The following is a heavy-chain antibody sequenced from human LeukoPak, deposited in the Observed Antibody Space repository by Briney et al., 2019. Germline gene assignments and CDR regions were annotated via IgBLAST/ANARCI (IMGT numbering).Heavy chain of an antibody. D-gene: IGHD2-2*02. CDR1: GGSIRSSYYY. CDR3: ARLKGGYCSSTSCYTLSVYYYGMDV. V-gene: IGHV4-61*05. CDR2: IYYSGST. Sequence: SETLSLTCTVSGGSIRSSYYYWGWIRQPPGKGLEWIGYIYYSGSTNYNPSLKSRVTISVDTSKNQFSLKLSSVTAADTAVYYCARLKGGYCSSTSCYTLSVYYYGMDVWGQGTTVTVSS. J-gene: IGHJ6*02.